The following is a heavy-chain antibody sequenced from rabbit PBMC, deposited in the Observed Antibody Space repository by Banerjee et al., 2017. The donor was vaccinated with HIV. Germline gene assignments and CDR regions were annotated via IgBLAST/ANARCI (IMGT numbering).Heavy chain of an antibody. CDR2: IGAGSSGST. Sequence: QEQLEESGGDLVKPGASLTLTCTASGLDFSSNYWICWVRQAPGKGLEWIACIGAGSSGSTNYATWAKGRFTVSKTSSTTVTLQMTSLTAADTATYFCARDLAGVIGWNFGLWGQGTLVTVS. D-gene: IGHD4-1*01. J-gene: IGHJ4*01. CDR3: ARDLAGVIGWNFGL. CDR1: GLDFSSNYW. V-gene: IGHV1S45*01.